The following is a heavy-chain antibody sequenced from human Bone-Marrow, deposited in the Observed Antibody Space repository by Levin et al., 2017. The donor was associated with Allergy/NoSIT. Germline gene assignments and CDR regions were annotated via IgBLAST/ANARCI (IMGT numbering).Heavy chain of an antibody. Sequence: PGGSLRLSCAASGFTLSTYAMSWVRQAPGKGLEWVSGITGSDDDTYYADSVRGRFTISRDSSKNTMYLQMSSLRAEDTAIYYCAKDREYRNYYYFYMDVWGRGTTVTVSS. CDR2: ITGSDDDT. V-gene: IGHV3-23*01. J-gene: IGHJ6*03. CDR1: GFTLSTYA. CDR3: AKDREYRNYYYFYMDV. D-gene: IGHD2/OR15-2a*01.